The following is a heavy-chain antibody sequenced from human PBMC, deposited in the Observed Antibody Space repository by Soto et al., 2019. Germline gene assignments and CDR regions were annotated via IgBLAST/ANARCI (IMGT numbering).Heavy chain of an antibody. Sequence: GGSLGLSFAASEFPVSSYSVSWVRQAPGKGLEWVSAISGSGGSTYYADSVKGRFTISRDTSKNTLYLQMSSLRVEDTALYYCAKSYSSNWYDYFDNWGQGALVTVSS. V-gene: IGHV3-23*01. D-gene: IGHD6-13*01. CDR2: ISGSGGST. J-gene: IGHJ4*02. CDR3: AKSYSSNWYDYFDN. CDR1: EFPVSSYS.